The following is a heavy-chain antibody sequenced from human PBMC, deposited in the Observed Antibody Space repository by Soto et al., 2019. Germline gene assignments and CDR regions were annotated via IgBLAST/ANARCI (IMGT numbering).Heavy chain of an antibody. CDR3: ARQAKIGDRSQFYFDS. D-gene: IGHD3-16*01. V-gene: IGHV3-30*09. Sequence: PGGSLRLSCAASGFTFRFYAMHWVRQAPGKGLEWVAVISYNGRNKHYVDSVKGRFAISRDNSQDTLYLQMDSLRPDDTAVYYCARQAKIGDRSQFYFDSWGQGTLVTVSS. CDR1: GFTFRFYA. J-gene: IGHJ4*02. CDR2: ISYNGRNK.